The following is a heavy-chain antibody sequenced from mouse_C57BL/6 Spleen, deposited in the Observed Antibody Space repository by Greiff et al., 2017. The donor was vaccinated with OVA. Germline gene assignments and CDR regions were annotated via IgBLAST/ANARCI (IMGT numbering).Heavy chain of an antibody. CDR3: TRDGYDKRFAY. Sequence: VKLQESGAELVRPGASVTLSCKASGYTFTDYEMHWVKQTPVHGLEWIGAIDPETGGTAYNQKFKGKAILTADKSSSTAYMELRSLTSEDSAVYYCTRDGYDKRFAYWGQGTLVTVSA. V-gene: IGHV1-15*01. D-gene: IGHD2-2*01. CDR1: GYTFTDYE. CDR2: IDPETGGT. J-gene: IGHJ3*01.